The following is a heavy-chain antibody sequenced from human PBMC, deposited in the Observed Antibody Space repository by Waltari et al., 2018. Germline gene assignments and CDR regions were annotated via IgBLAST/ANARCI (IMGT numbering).Heavy chain of an antibody. CDR2: MNPNSGNT. V-gene: IGHV1-8*01. CDR1: GYTFTSYA. CDR3: ARGGVLRYFDWPYMDV. D-gene: IGHD3-9*01. J-gene: IGHJ6*02. Sequence: QVQLVQSGAEVKKPGASVKVSCKASGYTFTSYAINWVRQATGQGLEWMGWMNPNSGNTGYAQKFQGRVTMTRNTSISTAYMELSSLRSEDTAVYYCARGGVLRYFDWPYMDVWGQGTTVTVSS.